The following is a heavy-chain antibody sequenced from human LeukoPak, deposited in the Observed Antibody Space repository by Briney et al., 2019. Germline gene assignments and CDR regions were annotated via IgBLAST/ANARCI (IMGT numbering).Heavy chain of an antibody. J-gene: IGHJ6*02. CDR3: ARGGDYYGSGSYPGDGMDV. D-gene: IGHD3-10*01. V-gene: IGHV3-13*01. CDR2: IGTTGDI. Sequence: GGSLRLSCAASGFTFNNFDMHWVRQSTGKGLEWVSTIGTTGDIYYAGSVKGRFTISRENAKSSLYLQMNSLRAADTAVYYCARGGDYYGSGSYPGDGMDVWGQGTTVIVSS. CDR1: GFTFNNFD.